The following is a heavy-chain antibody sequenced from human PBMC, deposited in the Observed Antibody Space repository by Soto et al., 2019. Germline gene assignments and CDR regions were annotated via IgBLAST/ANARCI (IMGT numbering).Heavy chain of an antibody. CDR3: ARDFYPLAYYFDP. V-gene: IGHV1-18*04. Sequence: QVQLVQSEAEVKKPGASVKVSCEASGYTFINHGISWVRQAPGQGLEWMGWVSGSNGNTKYAQKFQGRVTMTTETSTSTAHMELRNLRSGDTAVYFCARDFYPLAYYFDPWGQGTLVTVSS. J-gene: IGHJ4*02. CDR2: VSGSNGNT. CDR1: GYTFINHG.